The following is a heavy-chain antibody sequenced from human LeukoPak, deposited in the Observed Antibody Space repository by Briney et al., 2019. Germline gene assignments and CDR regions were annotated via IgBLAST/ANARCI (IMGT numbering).Heavy chain of an antibody. CDR2: IYYSGST. CDR1: GGSISSSSYY. Sequence: SETLSLTCTVSGGSISSSSYYWGWIRQPPGKGLEGIGSIYYSGSTYYHPSLKGRVTISVDMSKNQFSLKLSSVTAADTAVYYCARTAIDYGDYVFDYWGQGTLVTVSS. CDR3: ARTAIDYGDYVFDY. V-gene: IGHV4-39*01. D-gene: IGHD4-17*01. J-gene: IGHJ4*02.